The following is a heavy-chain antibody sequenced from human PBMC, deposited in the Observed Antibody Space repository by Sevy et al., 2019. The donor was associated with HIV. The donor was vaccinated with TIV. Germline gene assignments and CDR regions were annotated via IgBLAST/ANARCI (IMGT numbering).Heavy chain of an antibody. V-gene: IGHV4-61*01. D-gene: IGHD3-22*01. CDR1: GGSVRSGSYY. CDR3: ARSPDSTGYYPAFDI. CDR2: IYSNGNT. Sequence: SETLSLTCTVSGGSVRSGSYYWSWIRQPPGKGLEWIGNIYSNGNTISNPSLESRVSISVDTSKIQVSLKLASVTAADTALYYCARSPDSTGYYPAFDIWGQGTMVTVSS. J-gene: IGHJ3*02.